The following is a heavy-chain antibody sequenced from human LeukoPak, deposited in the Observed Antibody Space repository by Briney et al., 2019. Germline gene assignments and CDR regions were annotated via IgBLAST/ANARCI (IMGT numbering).Heavy chain of an antibody. CDR2: IYPGDSDT. V-gene: IGHV5-51*01. Sequence: GESLKISCKGSGYSFTSYWIGWVRQMPGKGLEWMGIIYPGDSDTRYSPSFQGQVTISADKSISTAYLQWSSLKASDTAMYYCASSGDYYDSSGYYYDVFDIWGQGTMVTVSS. D-gene: IGHD3-22*01. CDR1: GYSFTSYW. J-gene: IGHJ3*02. CDR3: ASSGDYYDSSGYYYDVFDI.